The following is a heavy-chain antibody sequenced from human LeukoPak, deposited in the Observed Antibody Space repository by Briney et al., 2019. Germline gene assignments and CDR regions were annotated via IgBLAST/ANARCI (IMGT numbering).Heavy chain of an antibody. CDR3: ARDLKGSGWEGAFDP. Sequence: GSSVKVSCKASGGTFSSYAISWVRQAPGQGLEWMGGIIPIFGTANYAQKFQGRVTITTDESTSTAYMELSSLRSEDTAVYYCARDLKGSGWEGAFDPWGQGTLVTVSS. V-gene: IGHV1-69*05. J-gene: IGHJ5*02. CDR2: IIPIFGTA. D-gene: IGHD6-19*01. CDR1: GGTFSSYA.